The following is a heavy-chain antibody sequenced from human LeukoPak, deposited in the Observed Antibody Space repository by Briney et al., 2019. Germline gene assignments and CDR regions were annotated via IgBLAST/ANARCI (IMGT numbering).Heavy chain of an antibody. CDR2: ISSRSSYI. J-gene: IGHJ4*02. CDR3: ARMITVATPFDY. D-gene: IGHD4-23*01. Sequence: PGGSLRLSCAASGFTFSSYSMNWVRQAPGKGLEWVSYISSRSSYISYADSVKGRFTISRDNAKNSLYLQMNSLRAEDTAVYYCARMITVATPFDYGGQGTLVTVSS. V-gene: IGHV3-21*01. CDR1: GFTFSSYS.